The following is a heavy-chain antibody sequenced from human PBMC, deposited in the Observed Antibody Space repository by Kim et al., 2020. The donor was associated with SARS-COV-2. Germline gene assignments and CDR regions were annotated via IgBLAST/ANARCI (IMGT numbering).Heavy chain of an antibody. CDR1: GYSFTSYW. V-gene: IGHV5-51*03. CDR2: IYPGDSDT. D-gene: IGHD2-2*02. J-gene: IGHJ3*02. Sequence: GESLKISCKGSGYSFTSYWIGWVRQMPGKGLEWMGIIYPGDSDTRYSPSFQGQVTISADKSISTAYLQWSSLKASDTAMYYCARGDIVVVPAAIFWGAFDIWGQGTMVTVS. CDR3: ARGDIVVVPAAIFWGAFDI.